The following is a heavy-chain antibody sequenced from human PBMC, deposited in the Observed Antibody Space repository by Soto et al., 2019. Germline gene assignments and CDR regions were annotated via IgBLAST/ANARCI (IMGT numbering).Heavy chain of an antibody. CDR2: VHPETGST. D-gene: IGHD2-21*02. V-gene: IGHV1-8*02. CDR1: GYSFRSYD. Sequence: EASVKVSCKGSGYSFRSYDITWVRQAPGQGLEWMGWVHPETGSTGYAQRFQCRVGMTSDTSRNTTYMELSDLRVEDTAVYYCARVRVPPDCLDSWCQITLVTVSS. CDR3: ARVRVPPDCLDS. J-gene: IGHJ5*01.